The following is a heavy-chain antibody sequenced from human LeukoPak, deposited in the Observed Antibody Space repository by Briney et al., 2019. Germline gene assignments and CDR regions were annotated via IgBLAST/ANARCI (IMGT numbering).Heavy chain of an antibody. CDR2: IYTSGST. Sequence: SETLSLTCTVSGGSISSYYWSWIRQPAGKGLEWIGRIYTSGSTNYNPSLKSRVTMSVDTSKNQFSLKLSSVTAADTAVYYCARGAEMATIRGIDYYYYYYMDVWGKGTTVTVSS. J-gene: IGHJ6*03. D-gene: IGHD5-24*01. CDR3: ARGAEMATIRGIDYYYYYYMDV. CDR1: GGSISSYY. V-gene: IGHV4-4*07.